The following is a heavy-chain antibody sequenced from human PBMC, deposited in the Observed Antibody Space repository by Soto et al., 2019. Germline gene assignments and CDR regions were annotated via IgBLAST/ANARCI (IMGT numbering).Heavy chain of an antibody. Sequence: GGSLRLSCAASGFTFSSYGMHWVRQAPGKGLEWVAVISYDGSNKYYADSVKGRFTISRDNSKNTLYLQMNSLRAEDTAVYYCAGVAVAGTGFDYWGQGTLVTVSS. CDR2: ISYDGSNK. D-gene: IGHD6-19*01. J-gene: IGHJ4*02. V-gene: IGHV3-30*03. CDR3: AGVAVAGTGFDY. CDR1: GFTFSSYG.